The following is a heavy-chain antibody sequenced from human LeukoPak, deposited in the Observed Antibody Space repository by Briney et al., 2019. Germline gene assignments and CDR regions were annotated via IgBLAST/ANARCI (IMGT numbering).Heavy chain of an antibody. CDR3: ARHVNYYDSSGYYFDY. Sequence: SETLSLTCTVSGGSISSSSHYWGWIRQPPGKGLEWIGSIYYSGSTYYNPSLKSRVTISVDTSKNQFSLKLSSVTAADTAVYYCARHVNYYDSSGYYFDYWGQGTLVTVSS. CDR2: IYYSGST. J-gene: IGHJ4*02. CDR1: GGSISSSSHY. D-gene: IGHD3-22*01. V-gene: IGHV4-39*01.